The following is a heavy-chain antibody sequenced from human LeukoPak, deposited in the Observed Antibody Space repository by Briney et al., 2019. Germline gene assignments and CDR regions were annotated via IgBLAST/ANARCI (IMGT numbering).Heavy chain of an antibody. CDR3: AIEDSSGYSEVAFDI. CDR1: GFTFTSSA. D-gene: IGHD3-22*01. CDR2: IVVDNGNT. J-gene: IGHJ3*02. Sequence: EASVKVSCKASGFTFTSSAMQWVRQARGQRLEWIGWIVVDNGNTNYAQKFQGRVTITADESTSTAYMELSSLRSEDTAVYYCAIEDSSGYSEVAFDIWGQGTMVTVSS. V-gene: IGHV1-58*02.